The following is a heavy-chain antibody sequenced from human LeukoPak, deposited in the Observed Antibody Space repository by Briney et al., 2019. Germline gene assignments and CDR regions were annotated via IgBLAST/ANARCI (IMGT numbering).Heavy chain of an antibody. V-gene: IGHV3-74*01. J-gene: IGHJ6*04. Sequence: GGSLRLSCAASGFTFSSYWMHWVRQAPGKGLVWVSRINSDRTSTSYADSVKGRFTISRDNAKNTLYLQMNSLRAEDTAVYYCARTSVKTGQDYYYYYGMDVWGKGTTVTVSS. CDR2: INSDRTST. CDR1: GFTFSSYW. CDR3: ARTSVKTGQDYYYYYGMDV.